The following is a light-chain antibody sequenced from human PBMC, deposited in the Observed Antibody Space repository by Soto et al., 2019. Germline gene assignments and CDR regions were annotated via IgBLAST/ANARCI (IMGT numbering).Light chain of an antibody. CDR1: SSNIGAGYD. J-gene: IGLJ2*01. CDR2: GNN. Sequence: QSVLTQPPSVSGAPGQRVTISCTGSSSNIGAGYDVHWYQQIPGTAPKLLIYGNNNRPSGVSDRFSGSKSGTSASLAITGLQAEDEADYYCQSHASSLRNSVVFGGGTKLTVL. CDR3: QSHASSLRNSVV. V-gene: IGLV1-40*01.